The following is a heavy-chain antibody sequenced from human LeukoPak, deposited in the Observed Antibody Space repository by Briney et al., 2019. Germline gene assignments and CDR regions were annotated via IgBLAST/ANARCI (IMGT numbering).Heavy chain of an antibody. CDR1: GGTFSSYA. CDR2: IIPILGIA. D-gene: IGHD3-10*02. CDR3: ARGRYYYDGGFDY. V-gene: IGHV1-69*04. Sequence: KPGASVKVSCKASGGTFSSYAISWVRQAPGQGLEWMGRIIPILGIANYAQKFRGRVTITADKSTSTAYMELSSLRSEDTAVYYCARGRYYYDGGFDYWGQGTLVTVSS. J-gene: IGHJ4*02.